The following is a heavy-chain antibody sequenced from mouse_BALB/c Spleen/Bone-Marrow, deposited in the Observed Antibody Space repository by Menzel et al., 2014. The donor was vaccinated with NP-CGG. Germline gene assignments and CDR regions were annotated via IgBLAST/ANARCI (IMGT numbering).Heavy chain of an antibody. CDR2: IWGGGGT. Sequence: VKLVESGPGLVAPSHNLSITCTVSGFSLSRYNIHWIRQPPGKGLEWLGMIWGGGGTDHNSALKSRLRISKDNSKSQIFLKINSLQIDDTAMYYCARKDGGYYVMDYWGQGTSVTVSS. CDR3: ARKDGGYYVMDY. CDR1: GFSLSRYN. D-gene: IGHD2-3*01. V-gene: IGHV2-6-4*01. J-gene: IGHJ4*01.